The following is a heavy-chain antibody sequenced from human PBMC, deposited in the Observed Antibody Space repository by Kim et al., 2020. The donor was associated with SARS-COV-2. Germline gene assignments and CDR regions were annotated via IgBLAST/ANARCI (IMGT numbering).Heavy chain of an antibody. CDR2: IRSKANSYAT. J-gene: IGHJ6*02. V-gene: IGHV3-73*01. CDR3: TRPGAMGYCSGGSCSANGMDV. CDR1: GFTFSGSA. D-gene: IGHD2-15*01. Sequence: GGSLRLSCAASGFTFSGSAMHWVRQASGKGLEWVGRIRSKANSYATAYAASVKGRFTISRDDSKNTAYLQMNSLKTEETAVYYCTRPGAMGYCSGGSCSANGMDVWGQGTTVTFSS.